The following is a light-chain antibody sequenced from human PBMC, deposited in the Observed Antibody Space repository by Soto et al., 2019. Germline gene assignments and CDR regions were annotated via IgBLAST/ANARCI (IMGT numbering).Light chain of an antibody. V-gene: IGKV1-5*03. J-gene: IGKJ2*01. CDR2: RAS. CDR3: QQYGRFLT. CDR1: QSIDTA. Sequence: DIQMTQSPSTLSAFVGDRVTITCRASQSIDTALAWYQQKPGKAPNLLIYRASNLESGVPSRFSGSGSGTEFTRAISSLQPDDFATYYCQQYGRFLTFGQGTRLELK.